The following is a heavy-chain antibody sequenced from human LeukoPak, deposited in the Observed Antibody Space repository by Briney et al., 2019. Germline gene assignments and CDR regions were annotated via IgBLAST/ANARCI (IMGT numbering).Heavy chain of an antibody. CDR1: GGSFSGYY. D-gene: IGHD6-19*01. CDR2: VNHSGST. CDR3: ARSYPAYSSGWYGFDP. V-gene: IGHV4-34*01. J-gene: IGHJ5*02. Sequence: PSETLSLTCAVYGGSFSGYYWSWIRQPPGKGLEWIGEVNHSGSTNYNPSLKSRVTISVDMSKNQFSLKLSSVTAADTAVYYCARSYPAYSSGWYGFDPWGQGTLVTVSS.